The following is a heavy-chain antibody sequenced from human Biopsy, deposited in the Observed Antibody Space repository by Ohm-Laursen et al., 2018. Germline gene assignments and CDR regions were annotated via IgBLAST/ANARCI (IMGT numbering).Heavy chain of an antibody. CDR2: NIPILGTG. CDR3: ATKLTGYFHH. D-gene: IGHD3-9*01. J-gene: IGHJ1*01. CDR1: GGTFSNYG. Sequence: SSVKVSCKAPGGTFSNYGVNWVRQAPGQGLEWLGGNIPILGTGNYAQKFQDRVMVAADTSTSTATMELGSLRSDDTAVYYCATKLTGYFHHWGQGTLVIVSS. V-gene: IGHV1-69*06.